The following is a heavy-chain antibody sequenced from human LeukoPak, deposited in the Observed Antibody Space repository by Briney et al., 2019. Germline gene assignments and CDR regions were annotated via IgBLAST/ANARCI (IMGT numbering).Heavy chain of an antibody. CDR1: GGSFSGYY. D-gene: IGHD6-13*01. CDR3: ARGLIAAAGTPSNDY. CDR2: INHSGST. J-gene: IGHJ4*02. V-gene: IGHV4-34*01. Sequence: PSETLSLTCAVYGGSFSGYYWSWIRQPPGKGLEWIGEINHSGSTNYNPSLKSRVTISVDTSKNQFSLKLGSVTAADTAVYYCARGLIAAAGTPSNDYWGQGTLVTVSS.